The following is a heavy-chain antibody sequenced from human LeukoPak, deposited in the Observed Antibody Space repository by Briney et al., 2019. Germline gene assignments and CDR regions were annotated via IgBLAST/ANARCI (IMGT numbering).Heavy chain of an antibody. CDR3: ARGRFSRGYSYVVA. J-gene: IGHJ4*02. CDR2: INPNSGGT. D-gene: IGHD5-18*01. V-gene: IGHV1-2*02. CDR1: GYTFTGYH. Sequence: ASVKVSCKASGYTFTGYHMHWVRQAPGQGLEWMGWINPNSGGTNYAQKFQGRVTMTRDTSISTAYMELSRLRSDDTAVYYCARGRFSRGYSYVVAWGQGTLVTVSS.